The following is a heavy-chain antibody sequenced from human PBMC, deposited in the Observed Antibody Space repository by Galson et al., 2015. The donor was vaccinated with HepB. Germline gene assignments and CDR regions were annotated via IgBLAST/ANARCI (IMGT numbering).Heavy chain of an antibody. J-gene: IGHJ6*02. CDR1: GFTFNVYA. D-gene: IGHD2-2*01. V-gene: IGHV3-23*01. CDR2: IGDSNART. Sequence: SLRLSCATSGFTFNVYAMSWVRQAPGKGLEWVSSIGDSNARTYYTDSVKGGFTISRDNSKNTLYLQMDSLRAEDTAIYYCARRWDTLVVKHWGQGTTVTVSS. CDR3: ARRWDTLVVKH.